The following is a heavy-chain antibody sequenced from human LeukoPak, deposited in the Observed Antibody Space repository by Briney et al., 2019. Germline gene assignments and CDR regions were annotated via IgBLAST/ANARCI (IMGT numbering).Heavy chain of an antibody. J-gene: IGHJ5*02. V-gene: IGHV3-9*01. Sequence: GGSLRLSCAASGFTFDDYAMHWVRQAPGKGLGWVSGISWNSGSIGYADSVKGRFTISRDNAKNSLYLQMNSLRAEDTALYYCAKDLRDDILTGYSSWGQGTLVTVSS. D-gene: IGHD3-9*01. CDR1: GFTFDDYA. CDR2: ISWNSGSI. CDR3: AKDLRDDILTGYSS.